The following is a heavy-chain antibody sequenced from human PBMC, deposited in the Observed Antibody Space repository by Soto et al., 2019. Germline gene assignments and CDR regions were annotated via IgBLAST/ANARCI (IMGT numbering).Heavy chain of an antibody. CDR2: IVPIVDTS. J-gene: IGHJ4*02. Sequence: GASVKVSCKTSGGTFSSYAISWVRQAPGQGLEWMGGIVPIVDTSTYAQKFQGRVTITADESTSTVYMELSSLRSDDTVVYCCVRAGAIPGCPDNWGQGTLVTVSS. CDR1: GGTFSSYA. V-gene: IGHV1-69*13. CDR3: VRAGAIPGCPDN. D-gene: IGHD6-19*01.